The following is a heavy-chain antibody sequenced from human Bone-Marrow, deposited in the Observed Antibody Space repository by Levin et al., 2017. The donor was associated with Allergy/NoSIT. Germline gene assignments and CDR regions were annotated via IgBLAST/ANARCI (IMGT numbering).Heavy chain of an antibody. Sequence: GGSLRLSCAASGFTVGNNYMSWVRQAPGKGLEWVSLMYSGGTTSYANSVKGRFTISRDSSKNTLYLQMDCLRVEDTAVYYCAGGPSRGYWGQGTLVTVSS. CDR1: GFTVGNNY. D-gene: IGHD3-16*01. CDR2: MYSGGTT. J-gene: IGHJ4*02. CDR3: AGGPSRGY. V-gene: IGHV3-53*01.